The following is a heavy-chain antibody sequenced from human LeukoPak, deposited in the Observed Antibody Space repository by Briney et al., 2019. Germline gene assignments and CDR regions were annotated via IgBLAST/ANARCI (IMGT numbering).Heavy chain of an antibody. CDR2: INHSGST. Sequence: SETPSLTCAVYGGSFSGYYWSWIRQPPGKGLEWIGEINHSGSTNYNPSLKSRVTISVDTSKNQFSLKLSSVTAADTAVYYCVRRTQGWLLLSNFDYWGQGTLVTVSS. CDR3: VRRTQGWLLLSNFDY. CDR1: GGSFSGYY. D-gene: IGHD3-22*01. V-gene: IGHV4-34*01. J-gene: IGHJ4*02.